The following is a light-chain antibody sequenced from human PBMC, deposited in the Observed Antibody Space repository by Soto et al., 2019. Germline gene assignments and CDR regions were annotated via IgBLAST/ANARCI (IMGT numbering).Light chain of an antibody. V-gene: IGKV3-15*01. J-gene: IGKJ4*01. CDR2: GAT. CDR1: QSISTK. CDR3: QEYNDWLPVT. Sequence: IVMTQSPATLSVSPGGRATLSCRASQSISTKLAWYQQKPGQPPRLLIYGATTRAPGIPVRFSGSGSGTEFTLTNTSLQSEDFAVYYCQEYNDWLPVTFGGGTKMEIK.